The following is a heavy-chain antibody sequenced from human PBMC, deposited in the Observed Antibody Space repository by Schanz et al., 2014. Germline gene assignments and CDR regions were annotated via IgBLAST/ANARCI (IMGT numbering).Heavy chain of an antibody. CDR2: ISYDGRNK. Sequence: QVQLLQFGGGVVQPGRSLRLSCAASGFTFSSYAMHWVRQAPGKGLEWVAVISYDGRNKYYADSVKGRFTISRDNSKNTLYLQMNSLRAEDTAIYYCAKLSSSGRLAGYFDYWGQGALVTVSS. CDR3: AKLSSSGRLAGYFDY. D-gene: IGHD6-19*01. CDR1: GFTFSSYA. V-gene: IGHV3-30-3*01. J-gene: IGHJ4*02.